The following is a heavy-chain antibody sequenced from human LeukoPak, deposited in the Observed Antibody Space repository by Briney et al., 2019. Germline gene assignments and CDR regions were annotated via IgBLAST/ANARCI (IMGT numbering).Heavy chain of an antibody. CDR2: IFYKGNT. CDR3: AGYGSGIRGDAFDI. CDR1: GYDSISTYY. D-gene: IGHD3-10*01. Sequence: SETLSLTCSVSGYDSISTYYWNWIRQPPGKGLEWIGQIFYKGNTNYNPSLESRVTMSVDTSKNQFSLKLSSVTAADTAVYYCAGYGSGIRGDAFDIWGQGTMVTVSS. V-gene: IGHV4-59*01. J-gene: IGHJ3*02.